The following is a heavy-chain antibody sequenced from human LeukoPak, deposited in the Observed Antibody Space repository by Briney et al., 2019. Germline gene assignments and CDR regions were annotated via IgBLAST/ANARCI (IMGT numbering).Heavy chain of an antibody. CDR3: ARRPMVRSPFDY. J-gene: IGHJ4*02. CDR1: GGSISSYY. D-gene: IGHD3-10*01. CDR2: IYYSGST. V-gene: IGHV4-59*08. Sequence: SETLSLTCTVSGGSISSYYWSWIRQPPGEGLEWIGYIYYSGSTNYNPSLKSRVTISVDTSKNQFSLKLSSVTAADTAVYYCARRPMVRSPFDYWGQGTLVTVSS.